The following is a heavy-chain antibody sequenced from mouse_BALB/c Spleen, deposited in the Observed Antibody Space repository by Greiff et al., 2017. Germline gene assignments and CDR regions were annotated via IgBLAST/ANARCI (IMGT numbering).Heavy chain of an antibody. Sequence: VQLQQSGTVLARPGASVKMSCKASGYTFTSYWMHWVKQRPGQGLEWIGAIYPGNSDTSYNQKFKGKAKLTAVTSTSTAYMELSSLTNEDSAVYYCTRKDYYGSSYDAMDYWGQGTTLTVSS. D-gene: IGHD1-1*01. V-gene: IGHV1-5*01. J-gene: IGHJ2*01. CDR1: GYTFTSYW. CDR2: IYPGNSDT. CDR3: TRKDYYGSSYDAMDY.